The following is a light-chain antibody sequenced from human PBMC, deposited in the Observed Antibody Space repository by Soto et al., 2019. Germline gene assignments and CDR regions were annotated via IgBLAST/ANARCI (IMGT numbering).Light chain of an antibody. CDR2: GAS. CDR1: QVVSSN. Sequence: EIVLTQAPANLSLSPGERATLSCRASQVVSSNLAWYQQRPGQAPRLVIYGASTRATGIPARFSGGGSGTEFTLTISSLQSEDFAVYYCQQYNSWPPITFGQGTRLEIK. J-gene: IGKJ5*01. CDR3: QQYNSWPPIT. V-gene: IGKV3-15*01.